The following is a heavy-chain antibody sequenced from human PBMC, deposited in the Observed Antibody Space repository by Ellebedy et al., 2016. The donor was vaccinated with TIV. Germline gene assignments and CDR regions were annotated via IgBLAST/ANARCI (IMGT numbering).Heavy chain of an antibody. J-gene: IGHJ5*02. CDR3: ARRGSYGDYAVQVNSWFDR. Sequence: PGGSLRLSCAASGFSFCSYWMSWVRQAPGKGLEWVANIYQDGSDQYYVDSVKGRFTISRDNANKSLFLQMNSLRVEDTAVYYCARRGSYGDYAVQVNSWFDRWGRGTLVSVSS. CDR2: IYQDGSDQ. V-gene: IGHV3-7*01. D-gene: IGHD4-17*01. CDR1: GFSFCSYW.